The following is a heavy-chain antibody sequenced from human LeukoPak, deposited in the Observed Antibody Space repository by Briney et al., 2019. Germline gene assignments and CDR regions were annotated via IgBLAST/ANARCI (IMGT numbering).Heavy chain of an antibody. Sequence: GGSLRLSCAASGFTFSSYSMNWVRQAPGKGLEWVSSISSSSSYIYYADSVKGRFTISRDNAKNSLYLQMNSLRAEDTAVYYCARDKGGGYSSSTIDYWGQGTLVTVSS. CDR1: GFTFSSYS. CDR2: ISSSSSYI. D-gene: IGHD6-13*01. V-gene: IGHV3-21*01. CDR3: ARDKGGGYSSSTIDY. J-gene: IGHJ4*02.